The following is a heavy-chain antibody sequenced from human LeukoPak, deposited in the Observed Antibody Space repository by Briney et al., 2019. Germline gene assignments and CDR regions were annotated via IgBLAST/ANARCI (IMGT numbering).Heavy chain of an antibody. D-gene: IGHD1-26*01. V-gene: IGHV1-69*04. J-gene: IGHJ4*02. CDR1: GGTFSSYA. Sequence: SVKVSCKASGGTFSSYAISWVRQAPGQGLEWMGRIIPILGIANYAQKFQGRVTITADKSTSTAYMELSSLRSEDTAVYYCARDSGSYDFDYWGQGTLVTVSS. CDR2: IIPILGIA. CDR3: ARDSGSYDFDY.